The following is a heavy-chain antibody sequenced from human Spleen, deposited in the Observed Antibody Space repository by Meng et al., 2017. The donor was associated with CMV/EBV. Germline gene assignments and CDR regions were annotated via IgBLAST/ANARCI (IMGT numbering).Heavy chain of an antibody. D-gene: IGHD1-26*01. V-gene: IGHV5-51*01. Sequence: GESLKISCKASGDIFTRHWIGWVRQMPGKGLEWMGIIYPHDSDTRYSPSFQGRVTISADKSINTAYLQWHSLRASDTAIYYCAWELTTTVTYAFDVWGQGTMVTVSS. J-gene: IGHJ3*01. CDR1: GDIFTRHW. CDR3: AWELTTTVTYAFDV. CDR2: IYPHDSDT.